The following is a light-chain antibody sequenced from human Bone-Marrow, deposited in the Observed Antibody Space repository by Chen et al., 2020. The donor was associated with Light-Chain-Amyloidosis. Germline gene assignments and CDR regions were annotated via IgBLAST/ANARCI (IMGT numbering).Light chain of an antibody. CDR2: DDS. V-gene: IGLV3-21*02. CDR1: NIGSTS. CDR3: QVWDRSSDRPV. J-gene: IGLJ3*02. Sequence: YVLTQPSSVSVAPGQTATIACGGNNIGSTSVHWYQQTPGQAPLLVVYDDSDRPSGIPERLSGSNSGNTATLTSSRVEAGDEADYYCQVWDRSSDRPVFGGGTKLTVL.